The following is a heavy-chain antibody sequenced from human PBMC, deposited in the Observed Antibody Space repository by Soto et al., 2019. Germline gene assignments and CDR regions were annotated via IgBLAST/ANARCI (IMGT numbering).Heavy chain of an antibody. CDR2: IYSSGTT. CDR1: GGSISTNY. CDR3: ARAPSHLTTFRGVTLPEAYWYGMDV. J-gene: IGHJ6*02. V-gene: IGHV4-59*08. D-gene: IGHD3-16*01. Sequence: PSETLSLTCTVSGGSISTNYWTWIRQPPGKGLEWVGYIYSSGTTKYNPSLENRVTISLDTSKNQFSLRLDSVTAADTAVYYCARAPSHLTTFRGVTLPEAYWYGMDVWGQGTTVTVSS.